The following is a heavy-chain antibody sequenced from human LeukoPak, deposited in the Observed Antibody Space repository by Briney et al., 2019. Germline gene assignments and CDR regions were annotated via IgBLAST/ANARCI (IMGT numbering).Heavy chain of an antibody. J-gene: IGHJ4*02. CDR2: ISDDGSNK. V-gene: IGHV3-30-3*01. D-gene: IGHD6-13*01. CDR3: ARDRISSWKRGAPISYYFDY. CDR1: GFTFSSYA. Sequence: GGSLRLSCAASGFTFSSYAMHWVRQAPGKGLEWVAVISDDGSNKYYADSVKGRFTISRDNSKNTLYLQMNSLRAEDTAVYYCARDRISSWKRGAPISYYFDYWGQGNLVTVSS.